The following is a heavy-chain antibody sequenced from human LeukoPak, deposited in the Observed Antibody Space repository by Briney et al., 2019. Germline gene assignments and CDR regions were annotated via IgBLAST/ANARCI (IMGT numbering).Heavy chain of an antibody. CDR2: IKQDGSEK. J-gene: IGHJ4*02. CDR1: GFTFSTYW. V-gene: IGHV3-7*01. D-gene: IGHD3-3*01. Sequence: GGSLRLSCAASGFTFSTYWMSWVRQAPGKGREWVANIKQDGSEKYYVDSVKGRFTISRDNAKNSLYLQMNSLRAEDTAVYYCARERQNKDFWSGGDYWGQGTLVTVSS. CDR3: ARERQNKDFWSGGDY.